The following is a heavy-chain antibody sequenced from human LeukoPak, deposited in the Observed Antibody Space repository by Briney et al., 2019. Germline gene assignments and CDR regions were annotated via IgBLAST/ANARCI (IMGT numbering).Heavy chain of an antibody. V-gene: IGHV7-4-1*02. Sequence: ASVKVSCKASGYTFTSYAMNWVRQAPGQGLEWMGWINTNTGNPTYAQGFTGRFVFSLDTSVSTAYLQISSLKAEDTAVYYCARKMVRGVTPHYYYGMDVWGQGTTVTVSS. D-gene: IGHD3-10*01. CDR3: ARKMVRGVTPHYYYGMDV. CDR2: INTNTGNP. CDR1: GYTFTSYA. J-gene: IGHJ6*02.